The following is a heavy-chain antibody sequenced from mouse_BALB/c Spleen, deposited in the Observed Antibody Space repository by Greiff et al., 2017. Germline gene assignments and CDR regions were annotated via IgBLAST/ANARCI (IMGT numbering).Heavy chain of an antibody. D-gene: IGHD4-1*01. CDR1: GFTFSSYA. CDR2: ISSGGST. CDR3: ARGEAGTSY. V-gene: IGHV5-6-5*01. J-gene: IGHJ2*01. Sequence: DVMLVESGGGLVKPGGSLKLSCAASGFTFSSYAMSWVRQTPEKRLEWVASISSGGSTYYPDSVKGRFTISRDNARNILYLQMSSLRSEDTAMYYCARGEAGTSYWGQGTTLTVSS.